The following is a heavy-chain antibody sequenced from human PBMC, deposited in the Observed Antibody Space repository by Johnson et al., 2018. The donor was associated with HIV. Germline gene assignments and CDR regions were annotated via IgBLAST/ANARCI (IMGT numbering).Heavy chain of an antibody. CDR3: ARDESGYDEGFDAFDI. CDR2: ISSSGNTI. J-gene: IGHJ3*02. V-gene: IGHV3-11*04. Sequence: QVQLVESGGGLVQPGGSLRLSCAASGFTFSNYYMSWIRQAPGKGLEWVSYISSSGNTIYYADSVTGRFTISRDNAKNALYLQMNSLRVEDTAVYYCARDESGYDEGFDAFDIWGQGTMVTVSS. D-gene: IGHD5-12*01. CDR1: GFTFSNYY.